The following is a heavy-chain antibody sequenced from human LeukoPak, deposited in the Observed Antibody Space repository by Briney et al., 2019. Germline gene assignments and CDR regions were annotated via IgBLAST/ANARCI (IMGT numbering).Heavy chain of an antibody. D-gene: IGHD6-19*01. CDR2: IWYDGSNK. J-gene: IGHJ4*02. CDR3: ARDRRSSGWSEYFDY. V-gene: IGHV3-33*08. CDR1: GFSVSVNY. Sequence: PGGSLRLSCAASGFSVSVNYMSWVRQAPGKGLEWVAVIWYDGSNKYYADSVKGRLTISRDNSKNTLYLQMNSLRAEDTAVYYCARDRRSSGWSEYFDYWGQGTLVTVSS.